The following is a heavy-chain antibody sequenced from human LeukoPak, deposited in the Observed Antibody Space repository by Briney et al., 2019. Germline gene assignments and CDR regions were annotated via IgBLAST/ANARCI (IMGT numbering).Heavy chain of an antibody. J-gene: IGHJ5*02. V-gene: IGHV3-30-3*01. D-gene: IGHD2/OR15-2a*01. CDR1: GFTFSTYA. CDR2: ISYDGSNK. CDR3: ARDHSMEYGNWFDP. Sequence: PGRSLRLSCAASGFTFSTYAMHWVRQAPGKGLEWVAVISYDGSNKYYADSVKGRFTISRDNSKNTLYLQMNSMRAEDTAAYYCARDHSMEYGNWFDPWGQGTLVTVSS.